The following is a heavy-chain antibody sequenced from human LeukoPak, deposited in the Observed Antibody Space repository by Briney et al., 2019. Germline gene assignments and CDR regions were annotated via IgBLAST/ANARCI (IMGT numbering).Heavy chain of an antibody. D-gene: IGHD3-10*01. V-gene: IGHV1-18*01. CDR2: ISTYNGDT. CDR3: ARTPNYGSGSLFFWFDS. Sequence: ASVKVSCKASGYTFTKYGLVWVRQAPGQGLEWMGWISTYNGDTYFAQKVQGRVTMTTETTTATGYMELRSLRSDDTAVYYCARTPNYGSGSLFFWFDSWGQGTLVTVSS. CDR1: GYTFTKYG. J-gene: IGHJ5*01.